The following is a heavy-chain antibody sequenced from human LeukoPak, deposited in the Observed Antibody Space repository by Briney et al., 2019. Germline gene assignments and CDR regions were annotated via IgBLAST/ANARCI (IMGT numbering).Heavy chain of an antibody. V-gene: IGHV3-33*01. CDR3: ARDTAAAGHDY. D-gene: IGHD6-13*01. J-gene: IGHJ4*02. Sequence: GGSLRLSCAASGFTFSSYGMHWVRQAPGKGLEWVAVIWYDGSNKYYADSVKGRFTISRDNSKNTLYLQMNSLRAEDTAVYYCARDTAAAGHDYWGQGTLVTVSS. CDR1: GFTFSSYG. CDR2: IWYDGSNK.